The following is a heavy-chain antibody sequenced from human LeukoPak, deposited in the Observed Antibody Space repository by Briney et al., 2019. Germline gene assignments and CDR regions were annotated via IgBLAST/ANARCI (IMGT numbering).Heavy chain of an antibody. CDR1: SGSFSGYY. CDR2: INHSGST. V-gene: IGHV4-34*01. J-gene: IGHJ5*02. CDR3: VVVPAAMNWFDP. Sequence: SETLSLTCAVYSGSFSGYYWSWTRQPPGKGLEWIGEINHSGSTNYNPSLKSRVTISVDTSKNQFSLKLSSVTAADTAVYYCVVVPAAMNWFDPWGQGTLVTVSS. D-gene: IGHD2-2*01.